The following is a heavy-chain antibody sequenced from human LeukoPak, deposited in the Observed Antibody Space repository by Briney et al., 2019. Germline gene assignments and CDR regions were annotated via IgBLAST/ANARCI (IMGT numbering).Heavy chain of an antibody. Sequence: SETLSLTCSVSGGSINSGAYFWSWIRQPPGKGLEWIGYIYYSGSIHYNPSLKSQATISVDTSMNQFSLKLSSVTAADTAVYYCARGGGITDNGMDVWGQGTTVTVSS. J-gene: IGHJ6*02. D-gene: IGHD3-10*01. CDR1: GGSINSGAYF. V-gene: IGHV4-30-4*01. CDR2: IYYSGSI. CDR3: ARGGGITDNGMDV.